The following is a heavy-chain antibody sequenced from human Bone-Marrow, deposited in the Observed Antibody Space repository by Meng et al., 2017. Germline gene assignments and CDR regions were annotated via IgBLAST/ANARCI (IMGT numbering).Heavy chain of an antibody. Sequence: QVQRHEGGEVLFEPSDTLSLTGGVSGGPFVDYYWSWIRQPPGKGLEWIGEINHSGSTNYNPSLESRATISVDTSQNNLSLKLSSVTAADSAVYYCARGPTTMAHDFDYWGQGTLVTVSS. CDR3: ARGPTTMAHDFDY. CDR2: INHSGST. CDR1: GGPFVDYY. D-gene: IGHD4-11*01. J-gene: IGHJ4*02. V-gene: IGHV4-34*01.